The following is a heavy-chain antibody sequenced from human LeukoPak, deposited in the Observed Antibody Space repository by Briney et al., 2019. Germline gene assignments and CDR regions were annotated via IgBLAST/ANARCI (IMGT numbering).Heavy chain of an antibody. J-gene: IGHJ6*02. Sequence: SVKVSFKASGGTFSSYAISWVRQAPGQGLAWMGGIIPIFGTANYAQKFQGRVTITADESTSTAYMELSSLRSEDTAVYYCAGFPGAYDYYYGMDVWGQGTTVTVSS. CDR3: AGFPGAYDYYYGMDV. D-gene: IGHD1-26*01. CDR2: IIPIFGTA. CDR1: GGTFSSYA. V-gene: IGHV1-69*13.